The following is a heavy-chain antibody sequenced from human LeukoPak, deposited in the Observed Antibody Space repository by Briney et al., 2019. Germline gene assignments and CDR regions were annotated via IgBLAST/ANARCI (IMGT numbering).Heavy chain of an antibody. Sequence: GGSLRLSCAASGFTFSSYAMHWVRQAPGKGPEWVAVISYDGSNKYYADSVKGRFTISRDNSKNTLYLQMNSLRAEDTAVYYCAGAAAGQSVLYFDYWGQGTLVTVSS. CDR3: AGAAAGQSVLYFDY. CDR2: ISYDGSNK. J-gene: IGHJ4*02. V-gene: IGHV3-30-3*01. CDR1: GFTFSSYA. D-gene: IGHD6-13*01.